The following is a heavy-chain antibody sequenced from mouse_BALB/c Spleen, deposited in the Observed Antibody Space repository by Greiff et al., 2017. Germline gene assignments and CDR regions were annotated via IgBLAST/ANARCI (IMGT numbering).Heavy chain of an antibody. Sequence: VKVVESGPGLVAPSQSLSITCTVSGFSLTSYGVHWVRQPPGKGLEWLGVIWAGGSTNYNSALMSRLSISKDNSKSQVFLKMNSLQTDDTAMYYCASIYGSSLRFAYWGQGTLVTDSA. V-gene: IGHV2-9*02. D-gene: IGHD1-1*01. J-gene: IGHJ3*01. CDR3: ASIYGSSLRFAY. CDR1: GFSLTSYG. CDR2: IWAGGST.